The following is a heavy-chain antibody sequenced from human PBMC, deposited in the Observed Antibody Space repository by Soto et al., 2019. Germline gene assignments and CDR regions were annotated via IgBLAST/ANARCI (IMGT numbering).Heavy chain of an antibody. Sequence: ASVKVSCKASGGTFTSYGISWVRQAPGQGLEWMGWISAYNGNTNYAQKLQGRVTMTTDTSTSTAYMELRSLRSDDTAVYYCARDGKWDSSGLSGEYFQHWGQGTLVTVSS. J-gene: IGHJ1*01. V-gene: IGHV1-18*01. D-gene: IGHD6-19*01. CDR2: ISAYNGNT. CDR3: ARDGKWDSSGLSGEYFQH. CDR1: GGTFTSYG.